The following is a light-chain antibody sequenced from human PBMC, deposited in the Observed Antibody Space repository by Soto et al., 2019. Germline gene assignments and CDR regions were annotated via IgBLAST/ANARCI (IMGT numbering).Light chain of an antibody. CDR1: QGISSS. CDR2: VAS. J-gene: IGKJ4*01. V-gene: IGKV1-9*01. CDR3: QQLNSYPRT. Sequence: DIQLTQSPSFLSASVGDRVTITCRASQGISSSLAGYQQKLGKAPKLLIYVASTLQSGFPSRFSGSGSGTEFTLTISSLQPEDFATYYCQQLNSYPRTFGGGTKVEIK.